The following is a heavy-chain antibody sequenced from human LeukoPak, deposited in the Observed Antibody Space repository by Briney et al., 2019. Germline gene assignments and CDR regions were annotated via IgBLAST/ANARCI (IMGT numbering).Heavy chain of an antibody. CDR3: ARYITDDSSGYYDY. V-gene: IGHV3-33*01. Sequence: PGRSLRLSCAASGFTFSSYGMHWVRQAPGKGLEWVAVIWYDGSNKYYADSVKGRFTISRDNSKNTLYLQMNSLRAEDTAVYYCARYITDDSSGYYDYWGQGTLVTVSS. J-gene: IGHJ4*02. CDR1: GFTFSSYG. CDR2: IWYDGSNK. D-gene: IGHD3-22*01.